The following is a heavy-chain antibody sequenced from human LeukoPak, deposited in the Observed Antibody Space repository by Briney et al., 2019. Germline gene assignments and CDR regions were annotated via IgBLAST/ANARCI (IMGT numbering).Heavy chain of an antibody. CDR3: TTPTGPAVIIDY. J-gene: IGHJ4*02. V-gene: IGHV1-69*06. D-gene: IGHD2-2*01. Sequence: SVKLFCKASGHTFSSYAISWARHAPGQGLEWMGGIIPIFGTANYAQKCQGRVTITADKSTSTAYMELSSLRSEDTAVYYCTTPTGPAVIIDYWGPGTLVTVSS. CDR1: GHTFSSYA. CDR2: IIPIFGTA.